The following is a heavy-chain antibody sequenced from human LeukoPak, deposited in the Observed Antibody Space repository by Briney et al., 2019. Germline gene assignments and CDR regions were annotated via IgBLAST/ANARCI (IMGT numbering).Heavy chain of an antibody. V-gene: IGHV3-48*04. CDR1: GFTFSSYS. J-gene: IGHJ4*02. CDR2: ISSSSSTI. D-gene: IGHD1-20*01. Sequence: GGSLRLSCAASGFTFSSYSMNWVRQAPGKGLEWVSYISSSSSTIYYADSVKGRFTISRDNAKNSLYLQMNSLRAEDTAVYYCAREVYNWNGSRVLRSGYFDYWGQGTLVTVSS. CDR3: AREVYNWNGSRVLRSGYFDY.